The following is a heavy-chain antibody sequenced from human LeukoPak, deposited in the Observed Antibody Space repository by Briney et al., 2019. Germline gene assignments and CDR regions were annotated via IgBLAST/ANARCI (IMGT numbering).Heavy chain of an antibody. V-gene: IGHV2-70*04. CDR2: IDWDDDK. CDR1: GFSLSTPGMR. CDR3: ALIRRNRSEWYPYYYYYMDV. J-gene: IGHJ6*03. Sequence: SGPALVKSTQTLTLTCTFSGFSLSTPGMRVTWIREPPEKVLEWLARIDWDDDKFYTTSLKTRLTISKDTSKNQVVLTMTNMEPVDTGTYYCALIRRNRSEWYPYYYYYMDVWGKGTTVTVSS. D-gene: IGHD6-19*01.